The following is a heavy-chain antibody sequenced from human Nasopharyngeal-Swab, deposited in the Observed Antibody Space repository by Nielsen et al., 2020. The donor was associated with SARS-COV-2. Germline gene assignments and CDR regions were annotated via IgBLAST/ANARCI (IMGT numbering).Heavy chain of an antibody. CDR2: MNPNSGNT. V-gene: IGHV1-2*02. CDR1: GYTFTGYY. CDR3: ARVWEPGGYYYYGMDV. D-gene: IGHD1-26*01. J-gene: IGHJ6*02. Sequence: ASVKVSCKASGYTFTGYYMHWVRQAPGQGLEWMGWMNPNSGNTGYAQKFQGRVTMTRVTSISTGYMELSRLRSDDTAVYYCARVWEPGGYYYYGMDVWGQGTTVTVSS.